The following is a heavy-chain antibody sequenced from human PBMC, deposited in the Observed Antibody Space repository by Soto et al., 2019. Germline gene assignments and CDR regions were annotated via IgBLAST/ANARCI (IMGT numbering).Heavy chain of an antibody. J-gene: IGHJ6*02. D-gene: IGHD3-16*02. CDR3: ASRFYDYVWGSDRWDYGMDV. Sequence: QVQLVQSGAEVKKPGSSVKVSCKASGGTFSSYAISWVRQAPGQGLEWMGGIIPIFGTANCAQKFQGRVTLRADEATSTGYMGVRSLRPEDTAVYYCASRFYDYVWGSDRWDYGMDVWGQGTTVTVSS. CDR2: IIPIFGTA. V-gene: IGHV1-69*01. CDR1: GGTFSSYA.